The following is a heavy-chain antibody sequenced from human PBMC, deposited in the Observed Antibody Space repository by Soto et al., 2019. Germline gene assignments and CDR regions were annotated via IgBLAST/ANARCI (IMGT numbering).Heavy chain of an antibody. V-gene: IGHV1-18*01. CDR2: ISAYNGNT. CDR3: ARYEIGHYYYYYMDV. CDR1: GYTFTSYG. J-gene: IGHJ6*03. D-gene: IGHD3-3*01. Sequence: GASVKVSCKASGYTFTSYGISWVRQAPGQGLEWMGWISAYNGNTNYAQKLQGRVTMTTDTSTSTAYMELRSLRSDDTAVYYCARYEIGHYYYYYMDVWGKGTTVTVSS.